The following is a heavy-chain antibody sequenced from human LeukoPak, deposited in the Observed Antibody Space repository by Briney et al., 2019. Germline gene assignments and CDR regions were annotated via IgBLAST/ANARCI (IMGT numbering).Heavy chain of an antibody. CDR3: AKGPVAVAGYYFDH. J-gene: IGHJ4*02. CDR2: ISGSGGTT. Sequence: GGSLRLSCAASGFTFSTYSMTWVRQAPGKGLEWVSSISGSGGTTYYADSVKGRFTISRDNPNNTLDLQMNSLTAEDTAVYYCAKGPVAVAGYYFDHWGQGTLVTVSS. V-gene: IGHV3-23*01. CDR1: GFTFSTYS. D-gene: IGHD6-19*01.